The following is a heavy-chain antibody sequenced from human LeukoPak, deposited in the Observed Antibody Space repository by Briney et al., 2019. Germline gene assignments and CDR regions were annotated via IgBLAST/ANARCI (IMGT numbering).Heavy chain of an antibody. D-gene: IGHD2-21*01. J-gene: IGHJ6*02. V-gene: IGHV3-33*01. CDR1: GFTFSSYG. CDR2: IWYDGSNK. CDR3: ARDVVVGTHYGMGV. Sequence: PGGSLRLSCTASGFTFSSYGMHWVRQAPGKGLEWVAIIWYDGSNKYYADSVKGRFTISRDNSKNTLYLQVNSLRVEDTAVYYCARDVVVGTHYGMGVWGQGTTVTVSS.